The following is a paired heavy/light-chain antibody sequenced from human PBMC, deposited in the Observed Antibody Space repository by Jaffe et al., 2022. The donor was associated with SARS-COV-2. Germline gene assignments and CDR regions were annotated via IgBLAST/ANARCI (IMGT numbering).Heavy chain of an antibody. J-gene: IGHJ6*04. CDR2: IRDSGVNT. CDR1: GFTFSNYD. Sequence: EVQVVESGGNLVQPGGSLRLSCAASGFTFSNYDMSWVRQAPGRGLEWVSSIRDSGVNTYYADSVKGRFTISRDNSKNTLILQMNSLRAEDTAVYYCAKDLKRMDVWGKGTTVTVSS. V-gene: IGHV3-23*04. CDR3: AKDLKRMDV.
Light chain of an antibody. Sequence: QTVVTQEPSFSVSPGGTVTLTCGLSSGSVSTRSYPSWYQQTPGQAPRTLIYSTNTRSSGVPDRFSGSILGNKAALTISGAQADDESDYYCVLYMGGGIWVFGGGTRLTVL. J-gene: IGLJ3*02. V-gene: IGLV8-61*01. CDR2: STN. CDR3: VLYMGGGIWV. CDR1: SGSVSTRSY.